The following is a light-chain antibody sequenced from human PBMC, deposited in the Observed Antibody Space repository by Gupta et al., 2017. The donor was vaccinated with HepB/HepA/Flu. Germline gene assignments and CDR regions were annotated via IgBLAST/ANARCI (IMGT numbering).Light chain of an antibody. V-gene: IGLV3-21*03. J-gene: IGLJ2*01. CDR2: DDS. CDR1: NIGSKS. CDR3: QMLYSSSDYVV. Sequence: SFVLTQPPSVSVAPGKTARITCGGNNIGSKSVHWYQQNPGQAPVLLVYDDSDRPSGSPARFSGSNSETTATLTISRVEAGDEADYYCQMLYSSSDYVVFGGGTKLTVL.